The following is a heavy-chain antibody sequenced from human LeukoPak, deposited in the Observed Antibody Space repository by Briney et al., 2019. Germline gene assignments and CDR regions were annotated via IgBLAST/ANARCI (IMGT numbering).Heavy chain of an antibody. CDR3: ARPYYYDSRIDP. Sequence: SETLSLTCTVSGGSISSGDYYWSWIRQPPGKGLEWIAYMYYSGSTYYNPSLKSRVTMSADTSKNPLSLKLSSVTAADTAVYYCARPYYYDSRIDPWGQGILVTVSS. CDR2: MYYSGST. D-gene: IGHD3-22*01. CDR1: GGSISSGDYY. V-gene: IGHV4-30-4*01. J-gene: IGHJ5*02.